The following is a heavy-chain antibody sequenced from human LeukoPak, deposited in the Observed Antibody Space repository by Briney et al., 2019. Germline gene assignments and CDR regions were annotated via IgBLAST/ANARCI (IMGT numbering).Heavy chain of an antibody. CDR1: GFTFIDYD. D-gene: IGHD6-19*01. Sequence: GGSLRLSCAASGFTFIDYDMHWVRQVIGKGLEWVSAIGIRGDTHYSGSVKGRFTISRENAESSLYLQMNSLRAEDTAVYYCVRGGIQVSGIDEFDYWGQGTLVTVSS. J-gene: IGHJ4*02. V-gene: IGHV3-13*01. CDR2: IGIRGDT. CDR3: VRGGIQVSGIDEFDY.